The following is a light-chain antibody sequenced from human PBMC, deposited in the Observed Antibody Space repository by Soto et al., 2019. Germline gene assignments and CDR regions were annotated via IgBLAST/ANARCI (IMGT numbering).Light chain of an antibody. CDR2: GAS. J-gene: IGKJ4*01. CDR3: QQYGTSLLT. V-gene: IGKV3-20*01. Sequence: EIVMTQSPGTLSLSPGERATLSCRASQSVDNNYLAWYQQKPGQAPRLLIYGASSRATGIPDRFSGSGSGTDFTLTISRLEPEDFAVYYCQQYGTSLLTFGGGTKVEIK. CDR1: QSVDNNY.